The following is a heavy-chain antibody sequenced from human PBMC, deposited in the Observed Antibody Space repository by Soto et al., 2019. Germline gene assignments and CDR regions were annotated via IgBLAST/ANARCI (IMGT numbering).Heavy chain of an antibody. J-gene: IGHJ3*02. CDR1: GFTFSSYS. V-gene: IGHV3-21*01. CDR3: ARDVNVEMATMAAFDI. D-gene: IGHD5-12*01. CDR2: ISSSSSYI. Sequence: PGESLKISCAASGFTFSSYSMNWVRQAPGKGLEWVSSISSSSSYIYYADSVKGRFTISRDNAKNSLYLQMNSLRAEDTAVYYCARDVNVEMATMAAFDIWGQGTMVTVSS.